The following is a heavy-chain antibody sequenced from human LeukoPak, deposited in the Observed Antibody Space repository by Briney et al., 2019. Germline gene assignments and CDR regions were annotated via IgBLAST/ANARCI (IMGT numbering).Heavy chain of an antibody. CDR3: ARRSTGNYNWFDP. Sequence: PSETLSLTCTVSGYSLSSGYYWAWIRQTPGKGLEWIGYIYHGGSTYYNPSLNSRVTISIDTSKNHFSLKLSSVTAADTAVYFCARRSTGNYNWFDPWGRGSLVTVSS. CDR2: IYHGGST. J-gene: IGHJ5*02. V-gene: IGHV4-38-2*02. CDR1: GYSLSSGYY. D-gene: IGHD1-1*01.